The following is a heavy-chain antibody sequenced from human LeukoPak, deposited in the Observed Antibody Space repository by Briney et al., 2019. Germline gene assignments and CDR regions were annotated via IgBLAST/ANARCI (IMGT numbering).Heavy chain of an antibody. CDR2: ISPIGNVA. CDR3: ARRIWNADYVGGWFDP. V-gene: IGHV1-69*02. J-gene: IGHJ5*02. CDR1: GGTFSSLS. D-gene: IGHD4-17*01. Sequence: ASVKVSCKASGGTFSSLSFSWVRQAPGQGLEWMGRISPIGNVAEYAQKFQGRLTFSADKSTSTVHMELSSLRSVDTAVYFCARRIWNADYVGGWFDPWSQGTLVTVSS.